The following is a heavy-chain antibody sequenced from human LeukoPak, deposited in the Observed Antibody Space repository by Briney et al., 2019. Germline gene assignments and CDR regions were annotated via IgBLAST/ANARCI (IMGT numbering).Heavy chain of an antibody. CDR3: ARDGASFDY. Sequence: GGSLRLSCATSGFTFSNYWMTWVRQAPGRWPEWVANIKGDGGEQFYADSVKGRFTIFRDNAKSSLYLQMNSLRVEDTAMYYCARDGASFDYWGLGTLVTVSS. J-gene: IGHJ4*02. CDR2: IKGDGGEQ. CDR1: GFTFSNYW. V-gene: IGHV3-7*01.